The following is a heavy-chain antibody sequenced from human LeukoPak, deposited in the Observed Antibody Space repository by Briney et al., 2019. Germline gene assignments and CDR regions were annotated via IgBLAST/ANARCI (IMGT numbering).Heavy chain of an antibody. V-gene: IGHV3-20*04. Sequence: GGSLRLSCAASGFTFSSYWMSWVRQAPGKGLEWVSGIDWNGGSTGYADSVKGRFTISRDNAKNSLYLQMNSLRAEDTALYYCARPGPTFGGVITYFDYWGQGTLVTVSS. CDR3: ARPGPTFGGVITYFDY. J-gene: IGHJ4*02. CDR2: IDWNGGST. D-gene: IGHD3-16*02. CDR1: GFTFSSYW.